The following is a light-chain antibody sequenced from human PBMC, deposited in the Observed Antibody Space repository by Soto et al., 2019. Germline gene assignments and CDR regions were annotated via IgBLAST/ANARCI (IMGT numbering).Light chain of an antibody. CDR1: QSVSSN. J-gene: IGKJ1*01. CDR2: GSS. Sequence: EVVITQSPSTLSVSPGEGVTLSCRAIQSVSSNLAWYQQKPVQAPMLLIYGSSTRATVIPARFSGSGSGAEFNLTISSLQSEDFAVYYCHQYNNWPWTVGKGNK. CDR3: HQYNNWPWT. V-gene: IGKV3-15*01.